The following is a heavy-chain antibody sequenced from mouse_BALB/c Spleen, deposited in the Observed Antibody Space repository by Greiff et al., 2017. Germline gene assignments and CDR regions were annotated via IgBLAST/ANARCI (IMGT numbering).Heavy chain of an antibody. Sequence: QVQLQQSGPELVKPGASVKISCKASGYAFSSSWMNWVKQRPGQGLEWIGRIYPGDGDTNYNGKFKGKATLTADKSSSTAYMQLSSLTSVDSAVYFCARGGLRRGYYAMDYWGQGTSVTVSS. CDR1: GYAFSSSW. CDR2: IYPGDGDT. D-gene: IGHD2-2*01. V-gene: IGHV1-82*01. J-gene: IGHJ4*01. CDR3: ARGGLRRGYYAMDY.